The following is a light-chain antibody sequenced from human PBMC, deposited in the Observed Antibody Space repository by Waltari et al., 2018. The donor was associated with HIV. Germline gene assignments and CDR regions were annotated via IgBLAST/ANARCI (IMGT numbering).Light chain of an antibody. Sequence: QSALTQPPSASGSPGQSVTLSCTGTSSDVGGYNYVSWHQQHPGKAPKLMIYDVIKRPSGFPDRFSGSKSGNPASLTVSGLQPEDEADYYCSSHAGSKVVFGGGTRLTVL. CDR1: SSDVGGYNY. CDR2: DVI. CDR3: SSHAGSKVV. J-gene: IGLJ2*01. V-gene: IGLV2-8*01.